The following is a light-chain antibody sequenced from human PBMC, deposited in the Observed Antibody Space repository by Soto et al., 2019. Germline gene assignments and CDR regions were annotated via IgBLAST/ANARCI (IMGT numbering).Light chain of an antibody. CDR2: EVR. CDR1: TNDIGGYNY. J-gene: IGLJ3*02. V-gene: IGLV2-14*01. Sequence: QSALTQPASVSGSPGQSITISCSGTTNDIGGYNYVSWYQHHPGKVPKVIIYEVRNRPSGVSNRFSGSKSGNTASLTISGLQAEDEADYYCCSYTISAILVFGGGTKLTVL. CDR3: CSYTISAILV.